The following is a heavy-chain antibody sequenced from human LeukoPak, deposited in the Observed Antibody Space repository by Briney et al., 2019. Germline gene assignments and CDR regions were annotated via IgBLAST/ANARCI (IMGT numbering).Heavy chain of an antibody. D-gene: IGHD3-10*01. CDR2: MTGNTGST. CDR3: AKDAVAPGSGGDYFDY. V-gene: IGHV3-23*01. CDR1: VFTFSSNA. J-gene: IGHJ4*02. Sequence: GGSLRLSCAASVFTFSSNAMSWVRQAPGKGLEWVSVMTGNTGSTYYADSVNGRFTISRDNSKNTLSLQMNSLRAEDTAVYYCAKDAVAPGSGGDYFDYWGQGTLVTVSS.